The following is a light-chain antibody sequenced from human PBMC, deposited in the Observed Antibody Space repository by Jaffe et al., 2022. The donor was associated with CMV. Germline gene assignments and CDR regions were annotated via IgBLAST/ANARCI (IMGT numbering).Light chain of an antibody. CDR1: SSNIGNNY. CDR3: GTWDTSLSAWV. Sequence: QSVLTQPPSVSAAPGQKVTISCSGSSSNIGNNYVSWYQQLPGTAPKLLIYDNNKRPSGIPDQFSGSKSGTSATLDITGLQTGDEADYYCGTWDTSLSAWVFGGGTKLTVL. J-gene: IGLJ3*02. V-gene: IGLV1-51*01. CDR2: DNN.